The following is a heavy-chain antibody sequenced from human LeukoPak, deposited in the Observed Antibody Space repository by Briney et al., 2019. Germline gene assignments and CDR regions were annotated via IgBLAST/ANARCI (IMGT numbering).Heavy chain of an antibody. CDR1: GGSISSSSYY. V-gene: IGHV4-39*01. Sequence: TSETLSLTCTVSGGSISSSSYYWGWIRQPAGKGLEWIGSIYYSGSTYYNPSLKSRVTISVDTSKNQFSLKLSSVTAADTAVYYCARLSVRKYDSSDFDYWGQGTLVTVSS. CDR2: IYYSGST. J-gene: IGHJ4*02. CDR3: ARLSVRKYDSSDFDY. D-gene: IGHD3-22*01.